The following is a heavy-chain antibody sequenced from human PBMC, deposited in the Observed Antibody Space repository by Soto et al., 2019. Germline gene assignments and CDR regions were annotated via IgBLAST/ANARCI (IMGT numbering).Heavy chain of an antibody. CDR2: IKQDGSEK. V-gene: IGHV3-7*01. Sequence: EVQLVESGGGLVQPGGSLRLSCAASGFTFSSYWMSWVRQAPGKGLEWVANIKQDGSEKYYVDSVKGRFTISRDNAKNSLFLQMNRLRAEDSAVYYCARECTCSVFGGDLYYYFMVVWGNGTTVTVSS. D-gene: IGHD3-10*02. J-gene: IGHJ6*03. CDR3: ARECTCSVFGGDLYYYFMVV. CDR1: GFTFSSYW.